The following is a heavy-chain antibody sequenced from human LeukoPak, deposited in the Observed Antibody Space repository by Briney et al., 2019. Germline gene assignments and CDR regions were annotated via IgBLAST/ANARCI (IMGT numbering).Heavy chain of an antibody. CDR1: GYIFTNSW. CDR3: ARPKARGTSTWYGS. J-gene: IGHJ5*01. Sequence: GESLKISCKASGYIFTNSWIGWVRQMPGKGLEWMGIIYPDDSDTRYSPSFQGQVTISADKSINTAYLQWSSLKASDTAVYYRARPKARGTSTWYGSWGQGTLVTVSS. D-gene: IGHD2-2*01. V-gene: IGHV5-51*01. CDR2: IYPDDSDT.